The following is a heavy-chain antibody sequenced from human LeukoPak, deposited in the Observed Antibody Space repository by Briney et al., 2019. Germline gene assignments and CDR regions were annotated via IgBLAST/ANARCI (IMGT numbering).Heavy chain of an antibody. D-gene: IGHD3-3*01. CDR3: ARLTAAVHLGAFDL. J-gene: IGHJ3*01. V-gene: IGHV4-4*09. CDR1: GVSISPYY. Sequence: SETLSLTCAVSGVSISPYYWAWIRQPPGKGLEWIGYIHTSGSNNQYPSLKSRVTISVDKSKNHFSLRLTSVTAADTAVYYCARLTAAVHLGAFDLWGQGTMVTVSS. CDR2: IHTSGSN.